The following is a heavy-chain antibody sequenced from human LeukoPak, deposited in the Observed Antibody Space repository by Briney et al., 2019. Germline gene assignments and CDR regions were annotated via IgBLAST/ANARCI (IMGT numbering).Heavy chain of an antibody. J-gene: IGHJ4*02. CDR3: ARQYSSSWTTFDY. V-gene: IGHV4-59*08. Sequence: SETLSLTCTVSGGSISSYYWSWIRQPPGKGLEWIGYIYYSGSTNYNPSLKSRVTISVDTSENQFSLKLSSVTAADTAVYYCARQYSSSWTTFDYWGQGTLVTVSS. CDR2: IYYSGST. D-gene: IGHD6-13*01. CDR1: GGSISSYY.